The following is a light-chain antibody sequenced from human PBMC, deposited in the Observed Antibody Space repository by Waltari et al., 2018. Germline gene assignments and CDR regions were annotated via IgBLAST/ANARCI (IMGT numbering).Light chain of an antibody. CDR1: SSNIGAPYD. V-gene: IGLV1-40*01. CDR3: QSYDSSLSGSDGV. J-gene: IGLJ3*02. Sequence: QSVLTQPPSVSGAPGQRVTISCTGSSSNIGAPYDVHWYRQLPGTAPKLLIFGNSNRPSGVPAQFSGSKFGTSASLAITWLRAGDEGDYYCQSYDSSLSGSDGVFGGGTKLTVL. CDR2: GNS.